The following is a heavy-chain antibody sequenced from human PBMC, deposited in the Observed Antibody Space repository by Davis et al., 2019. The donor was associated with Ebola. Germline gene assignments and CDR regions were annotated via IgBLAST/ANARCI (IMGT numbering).Heavy chain of an antibody. D-gene: IGHD1-26*01. CDR3: ARGYRGKYYFDY. V-gene: IGHV4-34*01. CDR2: INHSGST. CDR1: GGSFSGYY. J-gene: IGHJ4*02. Sequence: PSETLSLTCAVYGGSFSGYYWSWIRQPPGKGLEWIGEINHSGSTNYNPSLKSRVTISVDTSKNQFSLKLSSVTAADTAVYYCARGYRGKYYFDYWGQGTLVTGSS.